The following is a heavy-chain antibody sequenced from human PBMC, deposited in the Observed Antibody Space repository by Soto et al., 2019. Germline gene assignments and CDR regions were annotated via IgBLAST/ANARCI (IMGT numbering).Heavy chain of an antibody. D-gene: IGHD2-2*01. J-gene: IGHJ6*02. CDR2: INPNSGGT. V-gene: IGHV1-2*02. CDR3: ASDARGRQLPLYYYYYGMDV. CDR1: GYTFTGYY. Sequence: EASVKVSCKASGYTFTGYYMHWVRQAPGQGLEWMGWINPNSGGTNYAQKFQGRVTMTRDTSISTAYMELSRLRSDDTAVYYCASDARGRQLPLYYYYYGMDVWGQGTTVTVSS.